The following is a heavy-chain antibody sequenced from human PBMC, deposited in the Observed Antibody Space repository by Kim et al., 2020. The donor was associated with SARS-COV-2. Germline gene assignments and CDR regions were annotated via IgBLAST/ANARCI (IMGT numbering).Heavy chain of an antibody. Sequence: GGSLRLSCAASGFTFSSYAMSWVRQAPGKGLEWVSAISGSGGSTYYADSVKGRFTISRDNSKNTLYLQMNSLRAEDTAVYYCAKDQAAAGPSQGDYYYYYGMAVWGQGTTVTVSS. V-gene: IGHV3-23*01. D-gene: IGHD6-13*01. CDR3: AKDQAAAGPSQGDYYYYYGMAV. CDR2: ISGSGGST. J-gene: IGHJ6*02. CDR1: GFTFSSYA.